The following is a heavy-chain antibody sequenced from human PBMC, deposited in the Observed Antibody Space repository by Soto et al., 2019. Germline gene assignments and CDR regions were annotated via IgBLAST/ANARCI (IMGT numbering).Heavy chain of an antibody. CDR2: IHPGGDT. V-gene: IGHV3-53*02. CDR1: GFTVSDNY. J-gene: IGHJ5*02. Sequence: EVQLVQTGGDLIQPGGSLRLSCAASGFTVSDNYMSWVRQAPGKGLEWVSSIHPGGDTFYADSVKGRFSFSRDISKNTVYLQMNRLRLEDTAVYYCTRGLVQFKFRFDPWGQGTLVTVSS. CDR3: TRGLVQFKFRFDP. D-gene: IGHD6-6*01.